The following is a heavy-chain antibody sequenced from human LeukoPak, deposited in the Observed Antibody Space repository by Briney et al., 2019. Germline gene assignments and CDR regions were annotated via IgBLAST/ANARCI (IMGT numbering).Heavy chain of an antibody. CDR1: GYTFTGYY. V-gene: IGHV1-2*06. J-gene: IGHJ4*02. D-gene: IGHD4-17*01. Sequence: GASVKVSCKASGYTFTGYYMHWVRQAPGQGLEWMGRFNPHSGGTSYAQKFQGRVTITRDTSISTAYMELSSLTSDDTAVYYCARELSTTVTSPIDYWGQGTLVTVSS. CDR3: ARELSTTVTSPIDY. CDR2: FNPHSGGT.